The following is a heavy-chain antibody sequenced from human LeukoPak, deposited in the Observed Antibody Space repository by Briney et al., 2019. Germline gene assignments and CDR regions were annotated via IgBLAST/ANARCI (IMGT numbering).Heavy chain of an antibody. D-gene: IGHD3-10*01. CDR2: INHSGST. CDR3: ARHVTLYGSGSYYSRSRGFDY. CDR1: GGSFSGYY. Sequence: PSETLSLTCAVYGGSFSGYYWSWIRQPPGKGPEWIGEINHSGSTNYNPSLKSRVTISVDTSKNQFSLKLSSVTAADTAVYYCARHVTLYGSGSYYSRSRGFDYWGQGTLVTVSS. J-gene: IGHJ4*02. V-gene: IGHV4-34*01.